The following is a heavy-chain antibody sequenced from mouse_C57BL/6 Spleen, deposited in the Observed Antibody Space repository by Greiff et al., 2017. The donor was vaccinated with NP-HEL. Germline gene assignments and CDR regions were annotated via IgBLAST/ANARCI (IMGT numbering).Heavy chain of an antibody. CDR1: GYTFTDYY. Sequence: VQVVESGAELVRPGASVKLSCKASGYTFTDYYINWVKQRPGQGLEWIARIYPGSGNTYYNEKFKGKATLTAEKSSSTAYMQLSSLTSEDSAVYFCARGGTTVVDGFAYWGQGTLVTVSA. J-gene: IGHJ3*01. CDR3: ARGGTTVVDGFAY. V-gene: IGHV1-76*01. D-gene: IGHD1-1*01. CDR2: IYPGSGNT.